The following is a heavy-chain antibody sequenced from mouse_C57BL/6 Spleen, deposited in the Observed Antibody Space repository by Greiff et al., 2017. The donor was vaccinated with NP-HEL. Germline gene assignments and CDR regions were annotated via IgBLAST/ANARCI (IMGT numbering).Heavy chain of an antibody. V-gene: IGHV1-76*01. Sequence: QVQLKESGAELVRPGASVKLSCKASGYTFTDYYINWVKQRPGQGLEWIARIYPGSGNTYYNEKFKGKATLTAEKSSSTAYMQLSSLTSEDSAVYFCARLETAQATIDYWGQGTTLTVSS. CDR2: IYPGSGNT. CDR1: GYTFTDYY. D-gene: IGHD3-2*02. J-gene: IGHJ2*01. CDR3: ARLETAQATIDY.